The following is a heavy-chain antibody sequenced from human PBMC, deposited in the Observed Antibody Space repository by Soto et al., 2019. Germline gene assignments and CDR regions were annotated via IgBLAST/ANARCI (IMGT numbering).Heavy chain of an antibody. V-gene: IGHV1-3*01. CDR1: GYTFTKYA. CDR2: INSGNGNT. J-gene: IGHJ6*02. D-gene: IGHD1-26*01. Sequence: ASVKVSCKTSGYTFTKYAIHWVRQAPAQSLEWMGWINSGNGNTKYSQTFQGRVTITTDTSANTAYMELSSLRSEDTAVYYCARVGEWGGLDVWGQGTTVTVSS. CDR3: ARVGEWGGLDV.